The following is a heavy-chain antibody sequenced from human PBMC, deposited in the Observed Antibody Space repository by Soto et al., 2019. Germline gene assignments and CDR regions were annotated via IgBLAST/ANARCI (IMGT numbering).Heavy chain of an antibody. Sequence: PGGFLRLSCEASSGSTFNTYAMTWVRQVPGKGLEWVSGITVSGSSSYYADSVTGRFTISRDNSKNTVYLQMNNLRAEDTAIYYCATRSSSMAARPIHWGQGTPVTVSS. CDR1: SGSTFNTYA. CDR2: ITVSGSSS. V-gene: IGHV3-23*01. J-gene: IGHJ4*02. CDR3: ATRSSSMAARPIH. D-gene: IGHD6-6*01.